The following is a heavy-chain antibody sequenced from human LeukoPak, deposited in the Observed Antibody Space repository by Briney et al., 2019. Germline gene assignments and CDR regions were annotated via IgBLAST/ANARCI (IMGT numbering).Heavy chain of an antibody. D-gene: IGHD5-18*01. Sequence: PGGSLRLSCAASGFTFSSYEMNWVRQAPGKGLEWVSYISSSGSTIYHADSVKGRFTISRDNAKNSLYLQMNSLRAEDTAVYYCARDGQYSYVFYGMDVWGQGTTVTVSS. V-gene: IGHV3-48*03. CDR2: ISSSGSTI. CDR1: GFTFSSYE. J-gene: IGHJ6*02. CDR3: ARDGQYSYVFYGMDV.